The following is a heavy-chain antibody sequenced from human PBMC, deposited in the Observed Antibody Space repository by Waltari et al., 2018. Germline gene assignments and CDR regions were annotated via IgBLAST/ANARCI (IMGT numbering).Heavy chain of an antibody. D-gene: IGHD3-10*01. V-gene: IGHV4-38-2*02. CDR3: ARDLGWGSLAFDI. Sequence: QVQLQESGPGLVKPSETLSLTCTVSGYSISSGYYWGWIRQPPGKGLEWIGSIYHSGSTYYNPSLKSRVTISVDTSKNQFSLKLSSVTAADTAVYYCARDLGWGSLAFDIWGQGTMVTVSS. CDR1: GYSISSGYY. J-gene: IGHJ3*02. CDR2: IYHSGST.